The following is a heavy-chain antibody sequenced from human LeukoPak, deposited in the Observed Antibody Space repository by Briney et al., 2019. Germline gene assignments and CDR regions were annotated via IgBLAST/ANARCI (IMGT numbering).Heavy chain of an antibody. V-gene: IGHV1-46*01. J-gene: IGHJ4*02. D-gene: IGHD3-10*01. CDR2: INPSGGSA. Sequence: ASVKVSCKASGYTFTSYYMHWVRQAPGQGLEWMGIINPSGGSATYAQKFQGRVTMTRDTSTSTVYMELSSLRSEDTAVYYCARDGHYYASGSHYFDYCGQGTLVTVSS. CDR3: ARDGHYYASGSHYFDY. CDR1: GYTFTSYY.